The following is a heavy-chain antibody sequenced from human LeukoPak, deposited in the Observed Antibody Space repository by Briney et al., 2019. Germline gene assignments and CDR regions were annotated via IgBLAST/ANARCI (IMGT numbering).Heavy chain of an antibody. V-gene: IGHV3-74*03. CDR3: VAYNWNYPDY. CDR2: INTDGRDT. D-gene: IGHD1-7*01. Sequence: GGSLRLSCAASGFSFRSYFMYWLRQAQGKGLVWVSRINTDGRDTEYADPVKGRFTISRDNAKNTLYMQMNSLREEDTAVYYCVAYNWNYPDYWAQGTLVTVSS. CDR1: GFSFRSYF. J-gene: IGHJ4*02.